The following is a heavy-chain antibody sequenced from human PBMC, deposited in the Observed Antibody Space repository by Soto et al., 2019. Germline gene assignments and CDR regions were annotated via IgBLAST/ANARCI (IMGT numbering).Heavy chain of an antibody. CDR2: IYWDEDK. D-gene: IGHD5-12*01. J-gene: IGHJ4*02. CDR3: AHRPRGYAYYFDY. V-gene: IGHV2-5*02. Sequence: QITLKESGPTLVKPTQTRTLTCTFSGFSLSTRGVAVGWFRQPPGKALEWLALIYWDEDKWYSPSLKSRLTITDDTSKNQVVLTMTNIDPVDTATYYCAHRPRGYAYYFDYWGQGTLVTVSS. CDR1: GFSLSTRGVA.